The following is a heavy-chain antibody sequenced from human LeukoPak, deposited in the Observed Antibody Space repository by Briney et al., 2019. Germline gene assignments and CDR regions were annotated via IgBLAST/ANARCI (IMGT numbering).Heavy chain of an antibody. J-gene: IGHJ4*02. D-gene: IGHD4-17*01. CDR1: GFTFSSYA. Sequence: PGGSLRLSCAASGFTFSSYAMHWVRQAPGKGLEWVAVISYDGSNKYYADSVKGRFTISRDNSKNTLYLQMNSLRAEDTAVYYCASGSNDYGDYGPTHDDYWGQGTLVTVSS. V-gene: IGHV3-30-3*01. CDR2: ISYDGSNK. CDR3: ASGSNDYGDYGPTHDDY.